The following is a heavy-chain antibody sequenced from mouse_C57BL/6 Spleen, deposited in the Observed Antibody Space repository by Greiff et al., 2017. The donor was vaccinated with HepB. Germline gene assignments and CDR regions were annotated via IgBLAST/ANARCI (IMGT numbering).Heavy chain of an antibody. Sequence: VQLKQSGPGLVQPSQSLSITCTVSGFSLTSYGVHWVRQSPGKGLEWLGVIWSGGSTDYNAAFISRLSISKDNSKSQVFFKMNSLQADDTAIYYCARTAYYSKEFAYWGQGTLVTVSA. CDR1: GFSLTSYG. CDR2: IWSGGST. D-gene: IGHD2-5*01. J-gene: IGHJ3*01. CDR3: ARTAYYSKEFAY. V-gene: IGHV2-2*01.